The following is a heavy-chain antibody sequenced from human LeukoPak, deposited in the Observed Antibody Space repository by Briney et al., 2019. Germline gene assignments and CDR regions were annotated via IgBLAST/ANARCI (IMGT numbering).Heavy chain of an antibody. V-gene: IGHV3-48*01. CDR3: TRDSSITGTTLHR. CDR2: ISSSSSTI. D-gene: IGHD1-7*01. Sequence: PGGSLRLSCAASGFTFSSYSMNWVRQAPGKGLEWVSYISSSSSTIYYADSVKGRFTISRDNAKNSLYLQINSLRAEDTAVYYCTRDSSITGTTLHRWGQGTLVTVSS. J-gene: IGHJ4*02. CDR1: GFTFSSYS.